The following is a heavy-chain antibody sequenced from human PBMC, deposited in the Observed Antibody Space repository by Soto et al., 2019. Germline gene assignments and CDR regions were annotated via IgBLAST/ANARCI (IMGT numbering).Heavy chain of an antibody. J-gene: IGHJ4*02. V-gene: IGHV3-30*18. Sequence: GGSLRLSCAASGFTFSSFGVHWVRQAPGKGLEWVAVISYDGNNKYYADSVKGRFTISRDNSKNTLYLQMNSLRAEDTALYYCAKVGDGYNSFFDYWGQGTLVTVSS. D-gene: IGHD5-12*01. CDR1: GFTFSSFG. CDR3: AKVGDGYNSFFDY. CDR2: ISYDGNNK.